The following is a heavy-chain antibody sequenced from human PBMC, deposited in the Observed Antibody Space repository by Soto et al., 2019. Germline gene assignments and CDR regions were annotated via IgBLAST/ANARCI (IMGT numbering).Heavy chain of an antibody. Sequence: QVQVVESGGGVVQPGRSLKHSCAASGFTFSNFGMHWVRQAPGKGLEWVAVIWHDGKEKYYADSAKGRSTISRDNSKNTLYLQMNSLRAEDTAVYYCARDPGQDEAMDYWGQGTLVTVSS. CDR3: ARDPGQDEAMDY. J-gene: IGHJ4*02. CDR2: IWHDGKEK. V-gene: IGHV3-33*01. CDR1: GFTFSNFG.